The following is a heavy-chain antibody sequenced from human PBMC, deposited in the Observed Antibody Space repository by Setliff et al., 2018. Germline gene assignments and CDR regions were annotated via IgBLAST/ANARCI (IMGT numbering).Heavy chain of an antibody. D-gene: IGHD4-4*01. CDR1: GGTFSSYG. CDR3: ARADYIRYFYMDA. V-gene: IGHV1-69*05. CDR2: TIPIFGST. J-gene: IGHJ6*03. Sequence: ASVKVSCKASGGTFSSYGISWVRQAPGQGLEWMGGTIPIFGSTNYAQKFQDRVTIITDESTSTAYMELSSLRSEDTAVYYCARADYIRYFYMDAWGKGTTVTVSS.